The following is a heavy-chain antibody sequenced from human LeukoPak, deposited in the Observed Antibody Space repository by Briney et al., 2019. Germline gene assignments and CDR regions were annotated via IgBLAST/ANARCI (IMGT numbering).Heavy chain of an antibody. D-gene: IGHD3-22*01. V-gene: IGHV3-30*02. Sequence: GGSLRLSCAASGFTVNNNYMSWVRQAPGKGLEWVAFIRYDGSNKYYADSVKGRFTISRDNSKNTLYLQMNSLRAEDTAVYYCAKARIQYYYDSSGYFYYWGQGTLVTVSS. CDR3: AKARIQYYYDSSGYFYY. CDR2: IRYDGSNK. CDR1: GFTVNNNY. J-gene: IGHJ4*02.